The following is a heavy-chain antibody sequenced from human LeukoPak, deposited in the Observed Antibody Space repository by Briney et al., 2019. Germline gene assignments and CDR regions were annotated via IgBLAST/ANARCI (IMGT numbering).Heavy chain of an antibody. CDR2: INTYNGNT. J-gene: IGHJ4*02. CDR1: GYRFSDYG. V-gene: IGHV1-18*01. CDR3: ARDLGEGAKRDLDF. D-gene: IGHD1-26*01. Sequence: ASVKVSCKTSGYRFSDYGISWVRQAPGQGLQWMGWINTYNGNTEYAQSLQGRATVTIDTATATAYLEVRSLISDDTAVSYCARDLGEGAKRDLDFWGQGTLVTVSS.